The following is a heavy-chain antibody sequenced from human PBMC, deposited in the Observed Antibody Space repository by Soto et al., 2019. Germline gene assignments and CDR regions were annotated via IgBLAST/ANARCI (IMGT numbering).Heavy chain of an antibody. CDR1: GGSFSSYA. Sequence: QVQLVQSGAEVKKPGSSVKVSCNASGGSFSSYAISWVRQAPGLGLEYVGGVIPALGTTDYAQKLQGRVTFSADKSTSTAYMELSSLTSDDTAVYYCARDRGAARREYFFRFWGQGTLVTVSS. CDR2: VIPALGTT. D-gene: IGHD6-6*01. J-gene: IGHJ4*02. V-gene: IGHV1-69*14. CDR3: ARDRGAARREYFFRF.